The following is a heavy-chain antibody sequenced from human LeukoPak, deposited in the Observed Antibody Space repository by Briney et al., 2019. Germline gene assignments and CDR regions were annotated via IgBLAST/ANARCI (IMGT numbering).Heavy chain of an antibody. CDR2: ISSSSSYM. V-gene: IGHV3-21*01. D-gene: IGHD3-3*01. CDR3: ARGAITNLYV. CDR1: GFSLSTSW. J-gene: IGHJ6*04. Sequence: GGSLRLSCAASGFSLSTSWMHWVRHTPEKGLEWVSSISSSSSYMYYADSVKGRFTISRDNAKNSLYLQMNSLRAEDTAVYYCARGAITNLYVWGKGTTVTISS.